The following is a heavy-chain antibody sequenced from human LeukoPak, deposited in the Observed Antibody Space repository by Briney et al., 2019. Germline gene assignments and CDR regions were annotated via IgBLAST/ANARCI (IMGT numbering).Heavy chain of an antibody. J-gene: IGHJ4*02. CDR3: AKLGNSNPLRLPFDY. V-gene: IGHV3-23*01. CDR1: GFTFSSYA. Sequence: GGSLRLSCAASGFTFSSYAMSWVRQAPGKGLEWVSAISGSGGSTYYADSVKGRFTISRDDAKNTLYLQMNSLRAEDTAVYYCAKLGNSNPLRLPFDYWGQGTLVTVSS. CDR2: ISGSGGST. D-gene: IGHD4-23*01.